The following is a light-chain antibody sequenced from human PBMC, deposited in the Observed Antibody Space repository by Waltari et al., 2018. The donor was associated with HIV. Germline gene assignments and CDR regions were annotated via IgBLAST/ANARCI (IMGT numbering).Light chain of an antibody. CDR1: TSNIGRNY. CDR2: RNN. J-gene: IGLJ1*01. V-gene: IGLV1-47*01. CDR3: ASWDDGLSGHV. Sequence: QSVLTQPLSASETPGRSLNISCSGGTSNIGRNYVFWYQQVAGLAPRLLVYRNNQRPSGVIDRFSGFRSGTSASLVRSGLRADDEAQYYCASWDDGLSGHVFGSGTMVFVL.